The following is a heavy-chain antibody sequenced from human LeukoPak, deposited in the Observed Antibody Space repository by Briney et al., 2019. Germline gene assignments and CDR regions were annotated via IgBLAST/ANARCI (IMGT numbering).Heavy chain of an antibody. D-gene: IGHD3-10*01. CDR1: GGSISSFY. CDR3: ARAIWFGELGEIDY. CDR2: IYYSGST. Sequence: KPSETLSLTCTVSGGSISSFYWSWIRQPPGKGLEWIGYIYYSGSTNYNPSLKSRVTISVDTSKNQFSLKLSSVTAADTAVYYCARAIWFGELGEIDYWGQGTLVTVSS. V-gene: IGHV4-59*01. J-gene: IGHJ4*02.